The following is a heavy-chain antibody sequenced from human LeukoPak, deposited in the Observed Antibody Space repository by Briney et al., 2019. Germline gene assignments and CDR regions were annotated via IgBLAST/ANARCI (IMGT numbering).Heavy chain of an antibody. CDR2: ISCDGSNK. Sequence: GGSLRLSCAASGFTFSSYGMHWVRQAPGKGLEWVAVISCDGSNKYYADSVKGRFTISRDNSKNTLYLQMNSLRAEDTAVYYCAKSARDYWGQGNLVTVSS. CDR3: AKSARDY. CDR1: GFTFSSYG. J-gene: IGHJ4*02. V-gene: IGHV3-30*18.